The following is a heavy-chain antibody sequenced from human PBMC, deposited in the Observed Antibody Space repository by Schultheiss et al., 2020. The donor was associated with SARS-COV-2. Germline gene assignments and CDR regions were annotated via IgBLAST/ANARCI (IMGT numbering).Heavy chain of an antibody. Sequence: ASVKVSCKASGYTFSNFGFAWVRQAPGQGLEWMGWISAYNGNTKNAQTLQDRVTMTTDTSTSTAYMEPRSLRSDDTAVYYCARGPIGAAGNWDFDYWGQGTLVTVSS. CDR3: ARGPIGAAGNWDFDY. J-gene: IGHJ4*02. CDR2: ISAYNGNT. V-gene: IGHV1-18*01. CDR1: GYTFSNFG. D-gene: IGHD6-13*01.